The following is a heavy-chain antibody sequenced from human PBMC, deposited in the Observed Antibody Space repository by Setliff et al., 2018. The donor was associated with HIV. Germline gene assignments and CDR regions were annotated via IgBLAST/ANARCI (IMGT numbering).Heavy chain of an antibody. V-gene: IGHV1-24*01. D-gene: IGHD2-15*01. J-gene: IGHJ5*02. Sequence: ASVKVSCKVYEYTLSELSIHWVRQAPGKGLEWMGYFDPQDGETVYAQKFQGRVTLTEDTSTGTAYMELSGLRSEDTAVYYCARSEDISVVSAARGAWFDPWGQGTLVTVSS. CDR3: ARSEDISVVSAARGAWFDP. CDR2: FDPQDGET. CDR1: EYTLSELS.